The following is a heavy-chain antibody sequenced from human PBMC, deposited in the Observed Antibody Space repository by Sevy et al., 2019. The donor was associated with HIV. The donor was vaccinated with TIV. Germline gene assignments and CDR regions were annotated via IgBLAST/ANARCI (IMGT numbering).Heavy chain of an antibody. J-gene: IGHJ5*02. CDR3: ARDRGGDYVTQLDP. CDR1: GDSISGGCY. Sequence: SETLSLTCTVSGDSISGGCYWGWIRQSPGKGLEWIGSIHHSGNTYYNPSLKSRVTISVDTSKNQFSLKLSSVTAADTAVYYCARDRGGDYVTQLDPWGQGTLVTVSS. V-gene: IGHV4-38-2*02. D-gene: IGHD4-17*01. CDR2: IHHSGNT.